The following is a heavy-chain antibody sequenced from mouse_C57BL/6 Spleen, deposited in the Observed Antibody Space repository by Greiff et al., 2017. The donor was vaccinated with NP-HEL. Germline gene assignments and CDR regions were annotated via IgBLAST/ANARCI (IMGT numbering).Heavy chain of an antibody. Sequence: EVKLVESGGGLVQPGGSLSLSCAASGFTFTDYYMSWVRQPPGKALEWLGFIRNKANGYTTEYSASVKGRFTISSDNSQSILYLQMNALRAEDSATYYCARYDDGYYVAWFAYWGQGTLVTVSA. CDR2: IRNKANGYTT. V-gene: IGHV7-3*01. CDR3: ARYDDGYYVAWFAY. J-gene: IGHJ3*01. D-gene: IGHD2-3*01. CDR1: GFTFTDYY.